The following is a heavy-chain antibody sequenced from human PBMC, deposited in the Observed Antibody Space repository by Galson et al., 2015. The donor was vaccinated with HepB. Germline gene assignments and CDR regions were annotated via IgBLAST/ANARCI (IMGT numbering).Heavy chain of an antibody. D-gene: IGHD4-17*01. J-gene: IGHJ1*01. CDR2: IDPSDSYT. CDR3: ARLSFGPVTTLYFQH. Sequence: QSGAEVTKPGESLRISCKGSGSSFPSYWISWVRQMPGKGLEWMGRIDPSDSYTNYSPSFQGHVTISADKSISTAYLQWSSLKASDTAMYYCARLSFGPVTTLYFQHWGQGTLVTVSS. V-gene: IGHV5-10-1*01. CDR1: GSSFPSYW.